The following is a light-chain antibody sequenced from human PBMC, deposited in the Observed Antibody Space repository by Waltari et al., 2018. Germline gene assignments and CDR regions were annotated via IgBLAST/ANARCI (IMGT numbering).Light chain of an antibody. CDR3: QQYSSYPWT. CDR2: KAS. CDR1: HSISSW. J-gene: IGKJ1*01. V-gene: IGKV1-5*03. Sequence: DIQMTQSPPTLSASGGERLTIHCRASHSISSWLAWYQQKPVKAPIVLIYKASSLETGVPSRFSGSGSGTEFTLTISSLQPDDFATFYCQQYSSYPWTFVQGTKVEIK.